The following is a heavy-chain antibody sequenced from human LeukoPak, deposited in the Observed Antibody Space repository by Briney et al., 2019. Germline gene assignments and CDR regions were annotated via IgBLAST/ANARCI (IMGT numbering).Heavy chain of an antibody. CDR2: IYHSGST. D-gene: IGHD2-15*01. CDR3: ARRSEFDNTHYHYFDY. V-gene: IGHV4-39*01. Sequence: SETLSLTCTVSGGSIDSRSYYWDWIRQAPGKGLEWIGTIYHSGSTEYNPSLKSRVAIFVDTSKNQFSLILHSVAAADPAVYYCARRSEFDNTHYHYFDYWGQGALVTVSS. CDR1: GGSIDSRSYY. J-gene: IGHJ4*02.